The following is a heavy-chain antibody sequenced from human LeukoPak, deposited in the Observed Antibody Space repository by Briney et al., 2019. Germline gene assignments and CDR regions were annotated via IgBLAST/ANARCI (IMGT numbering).Heavy chain of an antibody. CDR3: ARLFVYYFDY. D-gene: IGHD3-10*02. CDR2: IYTSGST. V-gene: IGHV4-61*02. Sequence: PSQTLSLTCTVSGGSISSGSYYWSWIRQPAGKGLEWIGRIYTSGSTNYNPSLKSRVTISVDTSKNQFSLKLSSVTAADTAVYYCARLFVYYFDYWGQGTLVTVSS. CDR1: GGSISSGSYY. J-gene: IGHJ4*02.